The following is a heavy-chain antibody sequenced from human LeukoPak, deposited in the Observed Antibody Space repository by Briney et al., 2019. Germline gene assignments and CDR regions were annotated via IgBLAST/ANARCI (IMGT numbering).Heavy chain of an antibody. V-gene: IGHV1-2*06. CDR1: GYTFTGYY. CDR2: INPNSGGT. CDR3: ARARLRFLEWLLSH. J-gene: IGHJ4*02. Sequence: ASVNVSCTASGYTFTGYYMHWVRQAPGQGLEWMGRINPNSGGTNYAQKFQGRVTMTRDTSISTAYMELSRLRSDDTAVYYCARARLRFLEWLLSHWGQGTLVTVSS. D-gene: IGHD3-3*01.